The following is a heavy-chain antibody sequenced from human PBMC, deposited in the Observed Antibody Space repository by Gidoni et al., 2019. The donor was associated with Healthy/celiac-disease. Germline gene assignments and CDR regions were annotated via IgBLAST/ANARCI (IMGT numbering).Heavy chain of an antibody. CDR2: ISWNSGSI. Sequence: EVQLVESGGGLVQPGRSLRLSCAASGFTFDDYAMHWVRQAPGKGLEWFSGISWNSGSIGYADSVKGRFTISRDNAKNSLYLQMNSLRAEDTALYYCAKGSETTENYFDYWGQGTLVTVSS. D-gene: IGHD1-1*01. CDR1: GFTFDDYA. J-gene: IGHJ4*02. CDR3: AKGSETTENYFDY. V-gene: IGHV3-9*01.